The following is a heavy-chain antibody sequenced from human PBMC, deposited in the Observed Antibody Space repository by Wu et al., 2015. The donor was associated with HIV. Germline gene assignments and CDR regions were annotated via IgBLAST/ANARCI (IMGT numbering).Heavy chain of an antibody. J-gene: IGHJ5*02. D-gene: IGHD3-22*01. V-gene: IGHV1-46*03. CDR3: ARGKWDSSGYSNWFDP. CDR1: GYTFTTYS. CDR2: LNPSGGRR. Sequence: QVQLVQSGAEVKEPGASVKISCKASGYTFTTYSVHWVRQAPGQGLEWLGTLNPSGGRRRNALKFRDRISMTRDMSTTTFYMELSSLRSEDTAVYYCARGKWDSSGYSNWFDPWGPGNPGHRLL.